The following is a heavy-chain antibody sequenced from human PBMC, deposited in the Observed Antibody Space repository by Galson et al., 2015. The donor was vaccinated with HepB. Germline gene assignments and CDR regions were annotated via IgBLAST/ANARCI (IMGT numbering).Heavy chain of an antibody. V-gene: IGHV1-24*01. J-gene: IGHJ3*02. Sequence: SVKVSCKVSGYTLTELSMHWVRQAPGKGLEWMGGFDPEDGETIYAQKFQGRVTMTEDTSTDTAYMELSSLRSEDTAVYYCATDPIAVAATDDAFDIWGQGTMVTVSS. CDR2: FDPEDGET. CDR3: ATDPIAVAATDDAFDI. D-gene: IGHD6-19*01. CDR1: GYTLTELS.